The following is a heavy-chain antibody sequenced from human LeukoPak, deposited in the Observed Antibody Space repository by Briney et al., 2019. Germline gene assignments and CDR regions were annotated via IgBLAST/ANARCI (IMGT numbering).Heavy chain of an antibody. D-gene: IGHD3-16*01. CDR1: GYSLGKNYY. CDR2: IYGTGST. Sequence: SETLSLTCAVSGYSLGKNYYWGWIRQPPGKGLEWIGRIYGTGSTSYNPSLMNRVTMPVDTSKNHFSLKLTSVTAADTAVYYCARYDSRGSASTRFDYWGQGILVTISS. J-gene: IGHJ4*02. CDR3: ARYDSRGSASTRFDY. V-gene: IGHV4-38-2*01.